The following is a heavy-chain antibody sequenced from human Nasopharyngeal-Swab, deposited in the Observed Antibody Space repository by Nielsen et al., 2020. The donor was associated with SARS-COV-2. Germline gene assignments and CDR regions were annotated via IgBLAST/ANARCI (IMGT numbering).Heavy chain of an antibody. J-gene: IGHJ4*02. CDR3: ATRRHGH. Sequence: RQAPGKGLEWIGNIYYSGSAYYNPSLKSRVTISVDKSKNQFSLKLSSVTAADTAVYYCATRRHGHWGQGTLVTVSS. D-gene: IGHD3/OR15-3a*01. V-gene: IGHV4-39*07. CDR2: IYYSGSA.